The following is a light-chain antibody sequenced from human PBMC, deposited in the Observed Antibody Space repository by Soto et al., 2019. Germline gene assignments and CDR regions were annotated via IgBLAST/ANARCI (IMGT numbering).Light chain of an antibody. CDR3: QSYDTMLSGPGV. Sequence: QSVLTQPPSVSGAPGQRVTISCTGSSFNIRAGYDVHWYQQLPGTAPKLLIYNNINRPSGVPDRFSGSKSGTSASLAITGLQPEDEADYYCQSYDTMLSGPGVFGGGTKVTVL. V-gene: IGLV1-40*01. CDR1: SFNIRAGYD. J-gene: IGLJ2*01. CDR2: NNI.